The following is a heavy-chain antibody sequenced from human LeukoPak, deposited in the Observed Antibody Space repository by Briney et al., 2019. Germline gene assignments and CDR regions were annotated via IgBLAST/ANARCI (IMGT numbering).Heavy chain of an antibody. V-gene: IGHV4-30-4*08. D-gene: IGHD4-17*01. CDR2: IYYSGST. CDR1: GFTFSDYY. J-gene: IGHJ4*02. Sequence: LRLSCAGSGFTFSDYYMSWIRQPPGKGLEWIGYIYYSGSTYYNPSLKSRVTISVDTSKNQFSLKLSSVTAADTAVYYCARDRSYGDYLFDYWGQGTLVTVSS. CDR3: ARDRSYGDYLFDY.